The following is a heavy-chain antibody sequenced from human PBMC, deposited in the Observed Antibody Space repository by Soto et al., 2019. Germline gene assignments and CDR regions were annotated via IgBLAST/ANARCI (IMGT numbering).Heavy chain of an antibody. J-gene: IGHJ4*02. CDR2: IYHGGST. Sequence: PSDTLSLTCTVSGDSDSSVGFNWPWLRRPPGKGLELLGYIYHGGSTYYRPSLESRMHISLDATRNHYSLRLTSVTAADTAIYFYARAPVGLDKISYFDYWGQGKLVT. CDR1: GDSDSSVGFN. CDR3: ARAPVGLDKISYFDY. D-gene: IGHD3-3*01. V-gene: IGHV4-30-4*02.